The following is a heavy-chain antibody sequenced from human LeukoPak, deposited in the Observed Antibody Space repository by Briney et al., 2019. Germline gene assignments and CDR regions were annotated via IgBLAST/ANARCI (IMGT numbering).Heavy chain of an antibody. CDR2: INPNSGGT. CDR3: ARGPERCSSTSCSIGRDAFDI. J-gene: IGHJ3*02. Sequence: ASVKVSCKASGYTFTGYYMHWVRQAPGQGLEWMGWINPNSGGTNYAQKFQGRVTMTRDTSISTAYMELSRLRSDDTAVYYCARGPERCSSTSCSIGRDAFDIWGQGTMVTVSS. D-gene: IGHD2-2*01. V-gene: IGHV1-2*02. CDR1: GYTFTGYY.